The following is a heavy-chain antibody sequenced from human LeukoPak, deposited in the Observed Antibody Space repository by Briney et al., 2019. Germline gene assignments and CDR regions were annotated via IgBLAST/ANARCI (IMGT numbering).Heavy chain of an antibody. CDR2: INHSGST. J-gene: IGHJ4*02. Sequence: SETLSLTCTVSRGSISSAGYYWSWIRQPPGKGLEWIGEINHSGSTNYNPSLKSRVTISVDTSKNQFSLKLSSVTAADTAVYYCARGSRTYDYWGQGTLVTVSS. CDR3: ARGSRTYDY. V-gene: IGHV4-34*01. CDR1: RGSISSAGYY.